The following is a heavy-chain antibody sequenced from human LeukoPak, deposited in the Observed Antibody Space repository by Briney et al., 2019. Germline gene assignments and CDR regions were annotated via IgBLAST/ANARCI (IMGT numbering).Heavy chain of an antibody. D-gene: IGHD5-18*01. CDR3: AREFGYSYGDDY. V-gene: IGHV3-48*03. CDR2: ISSSGSTI. CDR1: GFTFSCYE. J-gene: IGHJ4*02. Sequence: GGSLRLSCAASGFTFSCYEMTWVGQAPGKGLERVSYISSSGSTIYYADSVKGRFTISRDNAKNSLYLQMNSLRAEDTAVYYCAREFGYSYGDDYWGQGALVTVSS.